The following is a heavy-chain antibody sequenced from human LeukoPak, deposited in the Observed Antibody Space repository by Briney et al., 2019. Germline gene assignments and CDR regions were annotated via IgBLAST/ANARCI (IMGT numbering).Heavy chain of an antibody. CDR1: GYTFTGYY. J-gene: IGHJ3*02. V-gene: IGHV1-8*02. Sequence: GASVKVSCKASGYTFTGYYVHWVRQATGQGLEYMGWMHPNSGDTGYAQKFQGRVTMTRNTSISTAYMELRSLRSEDTAVYYCARVKEDAFDIWGQGTMVTVSS. CDR3: ARVKEDAFDI. CDR2: MHPNSGDT.